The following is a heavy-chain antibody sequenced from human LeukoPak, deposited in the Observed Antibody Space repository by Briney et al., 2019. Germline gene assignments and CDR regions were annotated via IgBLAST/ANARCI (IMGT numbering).Heavy chain of an antibody. CDR2: INSGGSGT. J-gene: IGHJ4*02. D-gene: IGHD7-27*01. CDR3: AGSLGPLTEY. Sequence: GGSLRLSCAASGFNFASNWMHWVRQTPGKGPMWVSRINSGGSGTSYADSVEGRFTISRDNAKNTLYLQMNSLRAEDTAVYHCAGSLGPLTEYWGQGTLVTVSS. V-gene: IGHV3-74*01. CDR1: GFNFASNW.